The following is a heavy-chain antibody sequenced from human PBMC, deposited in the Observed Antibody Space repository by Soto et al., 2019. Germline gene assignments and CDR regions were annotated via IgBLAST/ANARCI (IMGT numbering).Heavy chain of an antibody. J-gene: IGHJ6*03. D-gene: IGHD6-6*01. CDR2: MNPNSGNT. CDR3: ARGDEYSSSPRYYYYYYMDV. V-gene: IGHV1-8*01. CDR1: GYTFTSYD. Sequence: ASVKVSCKASGYTFTSYDINWVRQATGQGLEWMGWMNPNSGNTGYAQKFQGRVTMTRNTSISTAYMELSSLRSEDTAVYYCARGDEYSSSPRYYYYYYMDVWGKGTTVTVSS.